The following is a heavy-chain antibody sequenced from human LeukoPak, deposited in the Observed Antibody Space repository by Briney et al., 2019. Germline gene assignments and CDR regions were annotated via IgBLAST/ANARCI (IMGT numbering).Heavy chain of an antibody. Sequence: GGSLRLSCAASGFTFSRYGMHWVRQAPGKGLEWVTAISYDGSNKYYADSVKGRFTISRDNSKNTLYLQMGSLRAEDTAVYYCARDLHFRVYDSSIYYPYWGQGTLVTVSS. V-gene: IGHV3-30*14. CDR2: ISYDGSNK. J-gene: IGHJ4*02. D-gene: IGHD3-22*01. CDR1: GFTFSRYG. CDR3: ARDLHFRVYDSSIYYPY.